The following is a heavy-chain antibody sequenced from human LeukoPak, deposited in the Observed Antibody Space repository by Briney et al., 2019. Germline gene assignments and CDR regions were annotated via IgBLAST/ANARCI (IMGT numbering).Heavy chain of an antibody. CDR1: GGSVSSGSYY. J-gene: IGHJ4*02. V-gene: IGHV4-61*01. CDR3: ASTTYYYDSSGEVYYFDY. D-gene: IGHD3-22*01. Sequence: SETLSLTCTVSGGSVSSGSYYWSWIRQPPGKGLEWIGYIYYSGSTNYNPSLKSRVTISVDTSKNQFSLKLSSVTAADTAVYYCASTTYYYDSSGEVYYFDYWGQGTLVTVSS. CDR2: IYYSGST.